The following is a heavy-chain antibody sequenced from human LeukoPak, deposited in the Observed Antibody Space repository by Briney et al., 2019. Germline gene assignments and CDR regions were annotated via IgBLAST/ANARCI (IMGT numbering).Heavy chain of an antibody. D-gene: IGHD6-6*01. Sequence: GGSLRLACAASGFTFSSYSMSWVRQAPGKGLEWVSAISISGENTYYADSVKGRFTISRDTSRNTLYLQMHSLRAEDTAVYYCARLISTSSSRFSDYWGQGTLVTVSS. J-gene: IGHJ4*02. CDR2: ISISGENT. CDR1: GFTFSSYS. V-gene: IGHV3-23*01. CDR3: ARLISTSSSRFSDY.